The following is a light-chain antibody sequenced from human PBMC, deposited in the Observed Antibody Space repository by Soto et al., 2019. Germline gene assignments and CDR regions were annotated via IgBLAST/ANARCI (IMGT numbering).Light chain of an antibody. J-gene: IGKJ2*01. Sequence: IQMTQSPSSLSASIGDRVTITCRASHDVSTFLNWYQQKPGKAPKLLIYAASSLQTGVPSTFSGSGSATDFTLTISSLQREDIATYFCQQSFNSPTFGQGTKLEIK. V-gene: IGKV1-39*01. CDR1: HDVSTF. CDR2: AAS. CDR3: QQSFNSPT.